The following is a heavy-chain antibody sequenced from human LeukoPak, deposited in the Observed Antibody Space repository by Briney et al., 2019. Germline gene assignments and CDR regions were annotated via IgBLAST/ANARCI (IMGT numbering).Heavy chain of an antibody. D-gene: IGHD4-17*01. J-gene: IGHJ4*02. V-gene: IGHV3-11*06. CDR2: ISSSSSYT. CDR1: GFTFSDYY. Sequence: PGGSLRLSCAASGFTFSDYYMSWIRQAPGKGLEWVSYISSSSSYTNYADSVKGRFNISRDNAKNSLYLQMNSLRAEDTAVYYCARGYDYGDLEIPLGYWGQGTLVTVSS. CDR3: ARGYDYGDLEIPLGY.